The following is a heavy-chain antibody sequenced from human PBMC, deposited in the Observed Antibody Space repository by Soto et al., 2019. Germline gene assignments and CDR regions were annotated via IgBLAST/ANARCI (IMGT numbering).Heavy chain of an antibody. Sequence: SETLSLTCAVHGGSFSGFYWNWIRQPPGKGLESIGEINDSGSTRYNPSLKSRVIISVDTSKNQFSLRLNSVTAADTAVYYCARWGYCSNSICYPFDYWGQGIPVTVSS. CDR1: GGSFSGFY. CDR3: ARWGYCSNSICYPFDY. CDR2: INDSGST. V-gene: IGHV4-34*01. D-gene: IGHD2-2*01. J-gene: IGHJ4*02.